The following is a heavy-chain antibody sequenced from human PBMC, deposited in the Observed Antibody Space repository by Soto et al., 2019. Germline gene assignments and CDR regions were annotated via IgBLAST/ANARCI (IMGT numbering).Heavy chain of an antibody. V-gene: IGHV4-30-2*01. CDR1: GGAVNGGGYS. J-gene: IGHJ5*02. CDR2: ISPSGSP. D-gene: IGHD2-8*01. Sequence: TRSLTCSVSGGAVNGGGYSWSWIRQPPGKGLEWIGFISPSGSPAYNPSLKSRVTIPVDRSNNQISLELSSVTAADTAVYYCARGVLAWGPGTLVT. CDR3: ARGVLA.